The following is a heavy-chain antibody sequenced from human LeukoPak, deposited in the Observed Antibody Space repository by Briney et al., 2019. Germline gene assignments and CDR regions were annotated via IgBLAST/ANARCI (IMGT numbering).Heavy chain of an antibody. Sequence: PGGSLRLSCAASGFTFSSYAMSWVRQAPGKGLEWVSAISGSGGSTYYADSVKGRLTISRDNSKNTLYLQMNSLRAEDTAVYYCVRVVTMVRDNEGFDYWGQGTLVTVSS. V-gene: IGHV3-23*01. CDR1: GFTFSSYA. CDR3: VRVVTMVRDNEGFDY. CDR2: ISGSGGST. J-gene: IGHJ4*02. D-gene: IGHD3-10*01.